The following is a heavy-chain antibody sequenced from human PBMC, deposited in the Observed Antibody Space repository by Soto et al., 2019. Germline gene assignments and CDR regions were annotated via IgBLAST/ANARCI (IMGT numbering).Heavy chain of an antibody. J-gene: IGHJ6*02. V-gene: IGHV3-13*01. Sequence: PGGSMRLSCAASGFTFSSYDMHWVRQVTGKGLEWVSTIGTSGDTYYQDSVKGRFTISREDVKNSFFLQMNSLRAEDTAVYYCYSLDVWGQGTTVTVS. CDR1: GFTFSSYD. CDR2: IGTSGDT. CDR3: YSLDV.